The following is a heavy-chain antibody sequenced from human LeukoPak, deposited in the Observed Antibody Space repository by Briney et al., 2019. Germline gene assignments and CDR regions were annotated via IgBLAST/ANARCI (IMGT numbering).Heavy chain of an antibody. D-gene: IGHD6-6*01. CDR3: ARVQYSSSSIDY. V-gene: IGHV4-30-2*01. CDR1: GGSISSGGYY. J-gene: IGHJ4*02. CDR2: IYHSGST. Sequence: SETLSLTCTVSGGSISSGGYYWSWIRQPPGKGLEWIGYIYHSGSTYYNPSLKSRVAISVDRSKNQFSLKLTSVTAADTAVYYCARVQYSSSSIDYWGQGTLVTVSS.